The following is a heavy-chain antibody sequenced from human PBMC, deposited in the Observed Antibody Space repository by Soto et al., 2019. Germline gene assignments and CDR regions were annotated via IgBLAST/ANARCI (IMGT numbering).Heavy chain of an antibody. Sequence: PSETLSLTCTVSGGSISSYYWSWIRQPPGKGLEWIGYIYYSGSTNYNPSLKSRVTISVDTSKNQFSLKLSSVTAADTAVYYCGRGDWNYYHAMDVWGQGTTVTVSS. J-gene: IGHJ6*02. CDR2: IYYSGST. CDR1: GGSISSYY. D-gene: IGHD2-21*01. CDR3: GRGDWNYYHAMDV. V-gene: IGHV4-59*08.